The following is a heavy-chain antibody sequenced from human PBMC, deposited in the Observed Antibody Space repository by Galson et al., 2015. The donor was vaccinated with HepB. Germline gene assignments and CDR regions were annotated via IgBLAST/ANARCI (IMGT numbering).Heavy chain of an antibody. Sequence: SLRLSCAASGFTFSSYAMHWVRQAPGKGLEWVAVISYDGSNKYYADSVKGRFTISRDNSKNTLYLQMNSLRAEDTAVYYCARVPMTTVVTPYVDRFAFDIWGQGTMVTVSS. V-gene: IGHV3-30-3*01. CDR2: ISYDGSNK. J-gene: IGHJ3*02. D-gene: IGHD4-23*01. CDR3: ARVPMTTVVTPYVDRFAFDI. CDR1: GFTFSSYA.